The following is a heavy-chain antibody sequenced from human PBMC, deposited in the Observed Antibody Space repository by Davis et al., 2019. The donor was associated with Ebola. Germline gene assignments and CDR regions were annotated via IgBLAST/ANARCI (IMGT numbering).Heavy chain of an antibody. CDR1: GDSISRSSHY. CDR3: AREGLLDY. V-gene: IGHV4-39*02. Sequence: MPGGSLRLSCTVSGDSISRSSHYWGWIRQSPGKGLEWIGDMFHSGSTAMYYSPSLRSRLTISVDTSKNQFSLKLSSVTAADTAVYYCAREGLLDYWGQGTLVTVSS. J-gene: IGHJ4*02. CDR2: MFHSGST. D-gene: IGHD4-11*01.